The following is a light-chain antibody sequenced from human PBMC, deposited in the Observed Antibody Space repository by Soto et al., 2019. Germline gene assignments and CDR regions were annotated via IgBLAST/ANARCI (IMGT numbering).Light chain of an antibody. CDR2: AAS. J-gene: IGKJ1*01. CDR3: QKYNSAPRA. V-gene: IGKV1-27*01. Sequence: DIQMTQSPSSMSASVGDRVTITCRASLGIRNYLAWYQQKPGKVPKLLIYAASTLQSGVPSRFNSSGSGTDFTLTISSLQPEDVATYYCQKYNSAPRAFGQGTKVEI. CDR1: LGIRNY.